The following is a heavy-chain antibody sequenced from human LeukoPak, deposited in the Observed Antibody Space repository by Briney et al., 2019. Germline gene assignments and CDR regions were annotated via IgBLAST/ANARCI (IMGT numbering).Heavy chain of an antibody. J-gene: IGHJ4*02. Sequence: GSLRLSCAASGFIFINYGMHWVRQAPGTGLEWVAVILYDGSNEYYADSVKGRFTISRDNSKNTLYLQMNSLRAEDTAVYYCAKDRSSTWSFDYWGQGTLVTVSS. CDR1: GFIFINYG. CDR2: ILYDGSNE. V-gene: IGHV3-30*18. D-gene: IGHD6-13*01. CDR3: AKDRSSTWSFDY.